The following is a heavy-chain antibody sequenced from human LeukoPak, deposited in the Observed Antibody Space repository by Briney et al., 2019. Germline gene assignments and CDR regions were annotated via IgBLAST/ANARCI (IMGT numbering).Heavy chain of an antibody. CDR2: IHYSGST. D-gene: IGHD3-22*01. CDR1: GGSISSSSYY. Sequence: SETLSLTCTVSGGSISSSSYYWGWIRQPPGKGLEWIGYIHYSGSTDYNPSLKSRVTISVDTSKNQFSLKLSSVTAADTAVYYCARSSGYYYGAFDIWGQGTMVTVSS. V-gene: IGHV4-61*05. J-gene: IGHJ3*02. CDR3: ARSSGYYYGAFDI.